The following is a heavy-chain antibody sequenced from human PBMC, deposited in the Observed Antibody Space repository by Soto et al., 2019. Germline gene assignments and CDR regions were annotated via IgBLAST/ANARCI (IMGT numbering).Heavy chain of an antibody. V-gene: IGHV3-33*08. CDR1: GFTFSSYA. CDR2: IWYDGSNK. CDR3: ARDGHDYGDYVDWYFDL. Sequence: LRLSCAASGFTFSSYAMSWVRQAPGKGLEWVAVIWYDGSNKYYADSVKGRFTISRDNSKNTLYLQMNSLRAEDTAVYYCARDGHDYGDYVDWYFDLWGRGTLVTVSS. D-gene: IGHD4-17*01. J-gene: IGHJ2*01.